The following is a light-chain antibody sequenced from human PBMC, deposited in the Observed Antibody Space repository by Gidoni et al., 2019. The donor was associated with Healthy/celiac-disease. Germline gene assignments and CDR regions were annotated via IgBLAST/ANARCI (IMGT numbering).Light chain of an antibody. CDR3: QQYNNWPPTT. V-gene: IGKV3-15*01. CDR2: GAS. Sequence: LVMTQSPATLSVSPGERATLSCRASQSVSSNLAWYQQKPGQAPRLLIYGASTRATGIPARCSGSGSGTEFTRTISRLQAEDCAVYDCQQYNNWPPTTLGQGTKVEIK. J-gene: IGKJ1*01. CDR1: QSVSSN.